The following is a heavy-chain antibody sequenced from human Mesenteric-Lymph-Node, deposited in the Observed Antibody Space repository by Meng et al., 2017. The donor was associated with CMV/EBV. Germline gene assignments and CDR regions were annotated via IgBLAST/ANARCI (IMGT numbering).Heavy chain of an antibody. J-gene: IGHJ4*02. CDR1: GFTFSSYE. CDR2: IWYDGTNK. CDR3: AKDVCTSTTCYDYFDY. V-gene: IGHV3-33*06. D-gene: IGHD2-2*01. Sequence: GGSLRLSCAASGFTFSSYEMNWVRQAPGKGLEWVAVIWYDGTNKHYADSVKGRFTISRDNSKNTLYLQMNSLRADDTAVYYCAKDVCTSTTCYDYFDYWGQGTLVTVSS.